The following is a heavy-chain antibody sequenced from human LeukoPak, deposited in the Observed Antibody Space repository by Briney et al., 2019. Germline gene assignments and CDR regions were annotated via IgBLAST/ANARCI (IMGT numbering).Heavy chain of an antibody. V-gene: IGHV4-61*08. CDR1: GGSISSGDYY. Sequence: SETLSLTCTVSGGSISSGDYYWSWIRQPPGKGLEWIGYIYYSGSTNYNPSLKSRVTISVDTSKNQFSLKLSSVTAADTAVYYCARDRGAMVRDPYYYGMDVWGQGTTVTVSS. J-gene: IGHJ6*02. CDR3: ARDRGAMVRDPYYYGMDV. CDR2: IYYSGST. D-gene: IGHD3-10*01.